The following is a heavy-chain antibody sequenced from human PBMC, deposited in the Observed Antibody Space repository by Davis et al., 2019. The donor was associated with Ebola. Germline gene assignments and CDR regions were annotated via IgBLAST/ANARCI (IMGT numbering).Heavy chain of an antibody. CDR3: ARRVYSRSGFDS. CDR1: GYTFTSYA. J-gene: IGHJ4*02. V-gene: IGHV1-18*01. D-gene: IGHD2-8*01. Sequence: AASVTVSCKASGYTFTSYAMHWVRQAPGQGLEWMGWISAYNGNTNYAQKLQGRVTMTTDTSTSTAYMELSTLTSEDTAVYYCARRVYSRSGFDSWGQGTLVTVSS. CDR2: ISAYNGNT.